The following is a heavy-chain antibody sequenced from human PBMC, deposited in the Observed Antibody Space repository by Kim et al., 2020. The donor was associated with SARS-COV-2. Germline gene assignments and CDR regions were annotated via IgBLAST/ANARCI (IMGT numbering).Heavy chain of an antibody. CDR3: ARQAYSSGWNDY. CDR2: IYDSGST. D-gene: IGHD6-19*01. Sequence: SETLSLTCTVSGDSISSSSYYWGWIRQPPGKGLEWIGSIYDSGSTYYNPSLKSRVTISVDTSKNQFSLKLSSVTAADTAVYYCARQAYSSGWNDYWGQGTLVTVSS. J-gene: IGHJ4*02. V-gene: IGHV4-39*01. CDR1: GDSISSSSYY.